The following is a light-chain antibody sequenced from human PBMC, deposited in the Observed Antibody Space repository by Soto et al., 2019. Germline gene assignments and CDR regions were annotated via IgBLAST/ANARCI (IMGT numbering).Light chain of an antibody. CDR1: QGIGND. CDR2: AAS. CDR3: LQDHIYPWT. V-gene: IGKV1-6*01. J-gene: IGKJ1*01. Sequence: IQITQAPSSLSASVGDRVTITCRASQGIGNDLGWYQQKPGQAPKLLLNAASSLQSGVPSRFSGSASGTNFTLTISSLQPEDLATYYCLQDHIYPWTFGQGTKVDIK.